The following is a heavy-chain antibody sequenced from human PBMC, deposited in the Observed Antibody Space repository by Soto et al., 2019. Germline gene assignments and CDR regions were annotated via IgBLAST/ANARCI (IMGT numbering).Heavy chain of an antibody. Sequence: GGSLRLSCAASGFTFSSYAMSWVRQAPGKGLEWVSAISGSGGSTYYADSVKGRFTISRDNSKNTLYLQMNSLRAEDTAVYYCAKDQGGIQLWLIPWFDPWGQGTLVTVSS. J-gene: IGHJ5*02. CDR3: AKDQGGIQLWLIPWFDP. CDR1: GFTFSSYA. V-gene: IGHV3-23*01. CDR2: ISGSGGST. D-gene: IGHD5-18*01.